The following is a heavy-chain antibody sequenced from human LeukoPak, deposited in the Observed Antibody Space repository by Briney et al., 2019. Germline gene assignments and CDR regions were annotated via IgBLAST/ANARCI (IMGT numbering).Heavy chain of an antibody. J-gene: IGHJ6*03. V-gene: IGHV1-69*05. CDR2: IIPIFGTA. CDR3: AREGGTIFAVVISYYYYYMDV. CDR1: GGTFSSYA. D-gene: IGHD3-3*01. Sequence: SVKVSCKASGGTFSSYAISWVRQAPGQGLEWMGRIIPIFGTANYAQKFQGRVTITTDESTGTAYMELSSLRSEDTAVYYCAREGGTIFAVVISYYYYYMDVWGKGTTVTVSS.